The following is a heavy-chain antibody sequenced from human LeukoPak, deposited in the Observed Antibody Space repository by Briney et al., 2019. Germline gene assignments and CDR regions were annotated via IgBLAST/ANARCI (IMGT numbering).Heavy chain of an antibody. V-gene: IGHV1-8*01. Sequence: ASVKVSCKASGYTFTSYDINWVRQATGQGLEWMGWMNPNSGNTGYAQKFQGRVTMTRNTSISTAYMELSSLRSEDTAVYYCARAGSGSYSYYFDYWGQGTLVTVSS. CDR1: GYTFTSYD. CDR3: ARAGSGSYSYYFDY. CDR2: MNPNSGNT. D-gene: IGHD1-26*01. J-gene: IGHJ4*02.